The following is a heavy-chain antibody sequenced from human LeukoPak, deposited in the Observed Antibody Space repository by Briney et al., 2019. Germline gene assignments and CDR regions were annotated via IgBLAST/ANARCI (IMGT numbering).Heavy chain of an antibody. CDR1: GFTFSSYS. V-gene: IGHV3-21*01. CDR2: ISSSSSYI. D-gene: IGHD6-13*01. CDR3: ARGDSSSWFMVPTDY. Sequence: GGSLRLSCAASGFTFSSYSMNWVRQAPGKGLEWVSSISSSSSYIYYAGSVKGRFTISRDNAKNSLYLQMNSLRAEDTAVYYCARGDSSSWFMVPTDYWGQGTLVTVSS. J-gene: IGHJ4*02.